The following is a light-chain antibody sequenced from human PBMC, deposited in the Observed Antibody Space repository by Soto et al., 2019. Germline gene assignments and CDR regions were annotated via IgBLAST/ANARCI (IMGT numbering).Light chain of an antibody. CDR3: QQRSNWRGT. CDR1: QSVSSY. J-gene: IGKJ1*01. CDR2: DAS. V-gene: IGKV3-11*01. Sequence: EIVLTQSPATLSLSPGERATLSCRASQSVSSYLAWYQQKPGQAPRLLIYDASNRATGIPARFSGSGSGTDFTLTISSLEPEDFAVYYCQQRSNWRGTFGQGTKVDIX.